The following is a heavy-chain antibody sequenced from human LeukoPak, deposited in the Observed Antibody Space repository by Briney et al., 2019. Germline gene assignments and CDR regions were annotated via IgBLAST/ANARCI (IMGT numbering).Heavy chain of an antibody. J-gene: IGHJ5*02. Sequence: GGSLRLSCAASGFSVSDYWMTWVRQAPGKGLEWVANIKQDGSEKTYVDSVKGRFTISRDNAKNSLYLQMNSLRVEDTAMYYCVRDGGTDWYDPWGQGTLVTV. CDR3: VRDGGTDWYDP. V-gene: IGHV3-7*01. D-gene: IGHD3-16*01. CDR1: GFSVSDYW. CDR2: IKQDGSEK.